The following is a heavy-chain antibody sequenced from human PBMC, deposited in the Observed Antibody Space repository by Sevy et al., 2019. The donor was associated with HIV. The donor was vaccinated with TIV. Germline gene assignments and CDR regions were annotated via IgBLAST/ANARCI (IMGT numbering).Heavy chain of an antibody. Sequence: GGSLRLSCAASGFTFSSYSMNWVRQAPGKGLEWVSSISSSSSYIYYADSVKGRFTISRDNAKNSLYLQMNSLRAEDTAVYYSARDPIAVAGRGGGDDYWGQGTLVTVSS. J-gene: IGHJ4*02. CDR2: ISSSSSYI. CDR3: ARDPIAVAGRGGGDDY. CDR1: GFTFSSYS. D-gene: IGHD6-19*01. V-gene: IGHV3-21*01.